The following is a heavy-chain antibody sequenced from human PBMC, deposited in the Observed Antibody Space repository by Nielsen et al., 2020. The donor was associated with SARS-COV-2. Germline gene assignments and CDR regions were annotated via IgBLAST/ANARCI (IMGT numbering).Heavy chain of an antibody. CDR3: AKGGVPASRSHYSYYYMDV. J-gene: IGHJ6*03. CDR2: ISYDARNV. CDR1: GFNFSTFG. V-gene: IGHV3-30*18. Sequence: SLRLSCAASGFNFSTFGMHWVRQTPGKGLEWVAVISYDARNVDYADSVKGRFTISRDNSRSRLYLQMNSLRRGDTAVYFCAKGGVPASRSHYSYYYMDVWGKGTTVTVSS. D-gene: IGHD2-2*01.